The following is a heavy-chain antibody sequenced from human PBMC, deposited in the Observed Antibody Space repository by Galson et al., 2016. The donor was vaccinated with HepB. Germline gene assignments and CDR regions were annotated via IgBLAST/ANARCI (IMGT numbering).Heavy chain of an antibody. CDR1: GFTFSGYG. Sequence: SLRLSCAASGFTFSGYGMHWVRQAPGKGLEWVSVIYSGGTTYYADSVKGRFTISSDNSKNTLYLQMSILTAEDSAVYYCAGSGYDFWSGLEYWGQGIPVTVSS. CDR3: AGSGYDFWSGLEY. V-gene: IGHV3-53*01. CDR2: IYSGGTT. D-gene: IGHD3-3*01. J-gene: IGHJ4*02.